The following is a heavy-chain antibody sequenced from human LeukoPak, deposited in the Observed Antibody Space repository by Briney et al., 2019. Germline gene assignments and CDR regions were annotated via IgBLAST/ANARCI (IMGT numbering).Heavy chain of an antibody. CDR1: GLTFSTYV. J-gene: IGHJ6*02. V-gene: IGHV3-23*01. CDR2: ISESGGST. Sequence: PGGSLRLSCAASGLTFSTYVMNWVRQAPGKGLEWVSTISESGGSTCYADSVKGRFTISRDNSKSTLYLQMNSLRAEDTAVYYCGRYYVMDVWGQGTSVTVSS. CDR3: GRYYVMDV.